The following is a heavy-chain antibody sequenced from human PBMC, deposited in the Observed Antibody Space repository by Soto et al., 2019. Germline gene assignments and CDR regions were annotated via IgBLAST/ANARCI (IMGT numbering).Heavy chain of an antibody. V-gene: IGHV3-30*18. CDR2: ISYDGHTQ. Sequence: SLRLYCATSQFTVRSYGMHLVRQVPGKGLQWVAHISYDGHTQDLADSVKGRFTVSRDNSKNTLYLQMNSLRADDTAVYYCAKDLHGSGWSFDQWDQGTVVTVCS. CDR3: AKDLHGSGWSFDQ. J-gene: IGHJ4*02. D-gene: IGHD6-19*01. CDR1: QFTVRSYG.